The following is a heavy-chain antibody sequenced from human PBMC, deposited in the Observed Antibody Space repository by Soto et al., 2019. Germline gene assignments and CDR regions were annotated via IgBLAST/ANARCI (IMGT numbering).Heavy chain of an antibody. CDR1: GFSFSYYD. V-gene: IGHV3-30-3*01. D-gene: IGHD3-9*01. J-gene: IGHJ4*02. CDR2: LSSDSNNK. CDR3: ANFEAV. Sequence: QVQLVESGGGVVQPGRSLRLSCAASGFSFSYYDMHWVRQVPGKGLEWVALLSSDSNNKYYADSVKGRFTISRDNSKNTLYLQMNSLRPEDTAVHYCANFEAVGGQGTLVTVSS.